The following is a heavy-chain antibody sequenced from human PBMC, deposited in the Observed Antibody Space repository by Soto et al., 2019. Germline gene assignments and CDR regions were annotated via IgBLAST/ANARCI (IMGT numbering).Heavy chain of an antibody. CDR1: GDTFSNYA. V-gene: IGHV1-69*06. CDR3: AASTFQSGVTGYFHLGF. D-gene: IGHD3-9*01. CDR2: IIPLFDSA. J-gene: IGHJ4*02. Sequence: QVHLVQSGTEVKKPGSSVKVSCKTSGDTFSNYAISWVRQAPGQGLEWMGGIIPLFDSASYAQRSHDRVIITADKFTSTAYMEPRSLTSEDTAIYYCAASTFQSGVTGYFHLGFWGQGTLVTVSS.